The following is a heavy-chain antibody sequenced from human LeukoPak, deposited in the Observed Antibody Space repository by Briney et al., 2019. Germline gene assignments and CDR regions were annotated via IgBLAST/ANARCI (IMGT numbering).Heavy chain of an antibody. V-gene: IGHV3-23*01. J-gene: IGHJ6*03. CDR1: GFTFSSYA. Sequence: PGGSLRLSCAASGFTFSSYAMSWVRQAPGKGLEWVSAISGSGGSTYYADSVKGRFTISRDNSKNTLYLQMNSLRAEDTAVYYCARDRNHRYYYYYYMDVWGKGTTVTVSS. D-gene: IGHD1-14*01. CDR3: ARDRNHRYYYYYYMDV. CDR2: ISGSGGST.